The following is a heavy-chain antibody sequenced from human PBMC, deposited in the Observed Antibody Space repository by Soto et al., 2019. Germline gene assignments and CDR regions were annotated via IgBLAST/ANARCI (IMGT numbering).Heavy chain of an antibody. CDR2: ISAYNGIT. CDR1: GYTFTNYG. CDR3: ARDLTIAAPGRGVDY. D-gene: IGHD6-13*01. V-gene: IGHV1-18*01. Sequence: ASVKVSCKASGYTFTNYGINWVRQAPGQGLEWMGWISAYNGITTYAQKLQDRVTMTTDTSTATAYMELRSLRSDDTAVYYCARDLTIAAPGRGVDYWGQGTLVTVSS. J-gene: IGHJ4*02.